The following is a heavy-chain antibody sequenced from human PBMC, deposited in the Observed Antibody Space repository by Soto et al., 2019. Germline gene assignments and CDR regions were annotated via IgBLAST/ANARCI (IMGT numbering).Heavy chain of an antibody. CDR2: ISGSGGST. CDR3: AKEVAVAGTPFDY. CDR1: EFNIISYA. D-gene: IGHD6-19*01. V-gene: IGHV3-23*01. J-gene: IGHJ4*02. Sequence: GFQRLSCTASEFNIISYAMSWFRQTPGKGLEWVSAISGSGGSTYYADSVKGRFTISRDNSKNTLYLQMNSLRAEDTAVYYCAKEVAVAGTPFDYWGQGTLVTVSS.